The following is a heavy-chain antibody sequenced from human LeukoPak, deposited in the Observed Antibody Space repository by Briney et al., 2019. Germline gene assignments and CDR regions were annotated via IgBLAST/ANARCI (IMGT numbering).Heavy chain of an antibody. D-gene: IGHD2-2*01. CDR1: GGTFSSYA. J-gene: IGHJ4*02. CDR3: ARAYCSSVSTTRCYVGGYDGSAYYFDY. Sequence: SVKVSCKASGGTFSSYAISWVRQAPGQGLEWMGGIIPIFGTANYAQKFQGRVTITTDESTSTAYMELSSLRSEDTAVYYCARAYCSSVSTTRCYVGGYDGSAYYFDYWGQGTPVTVSS. V-gene: IGHV1-69*05. CDR2: IIPIFGTA.